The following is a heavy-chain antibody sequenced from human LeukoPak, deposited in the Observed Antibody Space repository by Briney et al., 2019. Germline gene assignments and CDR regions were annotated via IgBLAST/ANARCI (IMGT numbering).Heavy chain of an antibody. J-gene: IGHJ6*04. CDR1: GYTFISYG. CDR3: AREGGVGRPAPPDYCSYQDDV. V-gene: IGHV1-18*01. D-gene: IGHD3-16*01. Sequence: ASVKVSCKAPGYTFISYGITWVRQAPGQGLEWMGWISPYSGKTNFQPKLQGRVTMTTDTSTRTAYMELRSLRSDDTAVYYCAREGGVGRPAPPDYCSYQDDVWGRGTTVTVSS. CDR2: ISPYSGKT.